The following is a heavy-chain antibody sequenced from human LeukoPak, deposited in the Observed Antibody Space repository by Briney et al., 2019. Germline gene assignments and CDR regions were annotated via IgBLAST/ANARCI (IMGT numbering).Heavy chain of an antibody. CDR1: GYTFTGYN. V-gene: IGHV1-2*06. D-gene: IGHD3-22*01. CDR2: INPNSGGR. J-gene: IGHJ4*02. Sequence: ASVKVSCKASGYTFTGYNMHCVRQAPGQGLEWRGRINPNSGGRNYAQKFQGRVAMTRDTSISTAYMELSRLRSDDTAVYYCARDFYNSGDYWGQGTLVTVSS. CDR3: ARDFYNSGDY.